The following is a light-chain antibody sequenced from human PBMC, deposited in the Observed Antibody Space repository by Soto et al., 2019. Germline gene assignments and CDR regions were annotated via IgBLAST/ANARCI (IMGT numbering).Light chain of an antibody. J-gene: IGKJ1*01. CDR1: QSVSRNY. CDR3: QQYGDSPRT. CDR2: DAF. V-gene: IGKV3-20*01. Sequence: IVLTQSPGTLSLSPGERATLSCRASQSVSRNYLAWYQQRPGQAPRLLIYDAFNRATGIPDRFSCRRSGTDFTLTISRLEPEDFAVYYCQQYGDSPRTFGQGTKVEIK.